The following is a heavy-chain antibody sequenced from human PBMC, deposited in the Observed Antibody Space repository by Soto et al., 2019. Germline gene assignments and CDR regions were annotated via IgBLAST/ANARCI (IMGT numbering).Heavy chain of an antibody. D-gene: IGHD2-15*01. CDR2: IYYSGST. CDR1: GGSISSSSYY. Sequence: QLQLQESGPGLVKPSETLSLTCTVSGGSISSSSYYWGWIRQPPGKGLEWIGSIYYSGSTYYNPALKRRATISVHTSKNQFSLKLSSVTAADTAVYYCARPCSGGSCYGDYWGQGTLVTVSS. CDR3: ARPCSGGSCYGDY. J-gene: IGHJ4*02. V-gene: IGHV4-39*01.